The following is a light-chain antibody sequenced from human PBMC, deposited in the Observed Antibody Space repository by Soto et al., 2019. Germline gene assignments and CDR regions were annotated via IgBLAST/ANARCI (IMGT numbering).Light chain of an antibody. Sequence: QSALTQPASVSGSPGQSITLSCTGTSSDVGGYNYVSWYQQHPGKAPKLRIYDVSNRPAGVSNRFSGSKSGNTASLTISGLQAEDEADYYCRSHPSSSNYVVFGGGTQVTVL. J-gene: IGLJ2*01. CDR2: DVS. V-gene: IGLV2-14*01. CDR1: SSDVGGYNY. CDR3: RSHPSSSNYVV.